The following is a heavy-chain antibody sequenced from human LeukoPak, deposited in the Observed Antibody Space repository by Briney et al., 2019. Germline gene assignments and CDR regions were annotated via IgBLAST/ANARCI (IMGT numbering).Heavy chain of an antibody. CDR3: AKERGPYGSGSRPFDP. Sequence: GGSLRLSCEASGFIFRNSGMHWVRQAPGKGLEWVAFIRYDDSDKFYADSVKGRFTFSRDNSKNTLYLQMNSLRAEDTAVYYCAKERGPYGSGSRPFDPWGQGTLVTVSS. J-gene: IGHJ5*02. CDR1: GFIFRNSG. D-gene: IGHD3-10*01. V-gene: IGHV3-30*02. CDR2: IRYDDSDK.